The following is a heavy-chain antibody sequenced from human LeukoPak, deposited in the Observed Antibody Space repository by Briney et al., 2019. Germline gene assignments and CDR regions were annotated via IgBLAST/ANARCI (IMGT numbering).Heavy chain of an antibody. CDR2: INHSGST. Sequence: SETLSLTCAVYGGSFSGYYWSWIRQPPGKGLEWIGEINHSGSTNYNPSLKSRVTISVDTSRNQFSLKLNSVTAADTAVYYCAKSNGYGLVDIWGQGTMATVSS. J-gene: IGHJ3*02. CDR1: GGSFSGYY. D-gene: IGHD3-10*01. CDR3: AKSNGYGLVDI. V-gene: IGHV4-34*01.